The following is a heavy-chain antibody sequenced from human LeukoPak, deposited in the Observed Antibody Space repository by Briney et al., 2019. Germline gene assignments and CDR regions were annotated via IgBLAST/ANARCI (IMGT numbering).Heavy chain of an antibody. CDR2: IYYSGST. D-gene: IGHD3-16*02. CDR1: GGSISSYY. Sequence: PSETLSPTCTVSGGSISSYYWSWIRQPPGKGLEWIGYIYYSGSTNYNPSLKSRVTISVDTSKNQFSLKLSSVTAADTAVYYCARQDGDYVWGSYRPSLGYWGQGTLVTVSS. J-gene: IGHJ4*02. CDR3: ARQDGDYVWGSYRPSLGY. V-gene: IGHV4-59*08.